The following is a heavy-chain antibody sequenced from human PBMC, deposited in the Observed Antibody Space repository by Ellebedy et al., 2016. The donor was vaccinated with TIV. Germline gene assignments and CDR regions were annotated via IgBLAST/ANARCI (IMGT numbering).Heavy chain of an antibody. D-gene: IGHD2-15*01. CDR2: INPNSGNT. CDR1: GYAFTSYD. J-gene: IGHJ2*01. Sequence: AASVKVSCKASGYAFTSYDINWVRQAPGQGLEWMGWINPNSGNTGYAQKFQGRVTMTRDNSISTAYMELSSLTSGDTAVYYCAADSVVGPSASWYFDLWGRGTLVTVSS. V-gene: IGHV1-8*01. CDR3: AADSVVGPSASWYFDL.